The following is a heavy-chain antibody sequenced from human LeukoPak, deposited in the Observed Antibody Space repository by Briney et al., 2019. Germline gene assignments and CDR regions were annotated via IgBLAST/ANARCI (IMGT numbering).Heavy chain of an antibody. CDR3: AREVRAYGGYSQSDY. J-gene: IGHJ4*02. D-gene: IGHD5-12*01. Sequence: GSLRLSCAASGFTFSSHSMNWVRQAPGKGLEWVSSISSSSSYIYYADSVKGRFTISRHNAKNSLYLQMNTLRVEDTAVYYCAREVRAYGGYSQSDYRGQGTLVTVSS. V-gene: IGHV3-21*01. CDR2: ISSSSSYI. CDR1: GFTFSSHS.